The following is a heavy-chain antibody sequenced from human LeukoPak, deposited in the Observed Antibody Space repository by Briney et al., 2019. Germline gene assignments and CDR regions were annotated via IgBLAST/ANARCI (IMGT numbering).Heavy chain of an antibody. D-gene: IGHD3-10*01. CDR2: IYYSGST. Sequence: SETLSLTCTVSGYSISSGYYWGWIRQPPGKGLEWIGSIYYSGSTYYNPSLKSRVTISVDTSKNQFSLKLSSVTAADTAVYYCARVSGSYYYYGMDVWGQGTTVTVSS. CDR1: GYSISSGYY. CDR3: ARVSGSYYYYGMDV. J-gene: IGHJ6*02. V-gene: IGHV4-38-2*02.